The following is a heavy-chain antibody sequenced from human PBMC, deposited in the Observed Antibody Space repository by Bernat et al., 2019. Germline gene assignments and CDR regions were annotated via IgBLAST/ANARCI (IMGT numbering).Heavy chain of an antibody. D-gene: IGHD3-3*01. V-gene: IGHV3-30*18. Sequence: QVQLVESGGGVVQPGRSLRLSCAASGFTFSSYGMHWVRQAPGKGLEWVAVISYDGSNKYYADSVKGRFTISRDNSKNTLYLQMNSLRAEDTAVYYCAKSYDFWTHPNLDYWGQGTLVTVSS. CDR2: ISYDGSNK. J-gene: IGHJ4*02. CDR3: AKSYDFWTHPNLDY. CDR1: GFTFSSYG.